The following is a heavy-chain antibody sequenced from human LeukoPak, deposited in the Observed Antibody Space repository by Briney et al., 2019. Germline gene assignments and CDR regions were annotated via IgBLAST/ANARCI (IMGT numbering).Heavy chain of an antibody. V-gene: IGHV4-59*01. J-gene: IGHJ6*03. D-gene: IGHD5-18*01. CDR2: IYYSGST. CDR1: GGSISTYF. CDR3: ARTTEGGYTYDYFYYYYMDV. Sequence: SETLSLTCTVSGGSISTYFWSWIRQPPGKGLEWIGYIYYSGSTNYNPSLKSRVTISIDMSNNHFSLNLRSVTAADTAVYYCARTTEGGYTYDYFYYYYMDVWGKGTTVTISS.